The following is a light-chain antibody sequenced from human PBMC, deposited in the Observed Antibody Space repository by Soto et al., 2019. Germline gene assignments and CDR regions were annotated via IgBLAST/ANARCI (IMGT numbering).Light chain of an antibody. V-gene: IGKV3D-15*01. CDR3: QQYNNWPRT. Sequence: EIVLTQSPGTLSLSPGARATLSCRASQSVSNNYLAWYQQKPGQAPRLLIYGASNRATGIPDRFSGSGSGTEFTLTISSLQSEDFAVYYCQQYNNWPRTFGQGTKVDNK. J-gene: IGKJ1*01. CDR1: QSVSNN. CDR2: GAS.